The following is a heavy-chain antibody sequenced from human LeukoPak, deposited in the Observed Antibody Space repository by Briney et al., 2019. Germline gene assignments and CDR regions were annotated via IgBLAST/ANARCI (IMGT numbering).Heavy chain of an antibody. V-gene: IGHV1-69*13. D-gene: IGHD2-8*02. CDR1: GGTFSSYA. J-gene: IGHJ6*03. CDR2: IIPIFGTA. Sequence: GASVKVSCKASGGTFSSYAISWVRQAPGQGLEWMGGIIPIFGTANYAQKFQGRVTITADESTSTAYMELSSLRSEDTAVYYCARTGPERKDYYYYYMDVWGKGTTVTISS. CDR3: ARTGPERKDYYYYYMDV.